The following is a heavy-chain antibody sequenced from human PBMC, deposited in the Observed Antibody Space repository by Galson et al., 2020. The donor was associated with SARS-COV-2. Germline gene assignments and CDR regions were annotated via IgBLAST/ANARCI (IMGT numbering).Heavy chain of an antibody. CDR2: IYTSGST. CDR3: AREGGSVAATPGAMDV. Sequence: SETLSLTCTVSGDSISSGSYYWSWIRQPAGKGLEWLGRIYTSGSTNYNPSLKSRVTTSVDRSKNQFSLKLSSVTATDTAVYYGAREGGSVAATPGAMDVWGQGTTVSVSS. D-gene: IGHD2-15*01. J-gene: IGHJ6*02. V-gene: IGHV4-61*02. CDR1: GDSISSGSYY.